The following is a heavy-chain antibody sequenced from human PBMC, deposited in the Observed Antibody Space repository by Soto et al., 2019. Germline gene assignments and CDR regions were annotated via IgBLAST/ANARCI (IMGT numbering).Heavy chain of an antibody. J-gene: IGHJ5*02. CDR2: IYYSGST. CDR3: AREIAPAGHWFDP. Sequence: SLTCTVSGGSISSGGYYWSWIRQHPGKGLGWIGYIYYSGSTYYNPSLKSRVTISVDTSKNQFPLKLSSVTAADTAVYYCAREIAPAGHWFDPWDQATLVTVSS. D-gene: IGHD6-13*01. V-gene: IGHV4-31*03. CDR1: GGSISSGGYY.